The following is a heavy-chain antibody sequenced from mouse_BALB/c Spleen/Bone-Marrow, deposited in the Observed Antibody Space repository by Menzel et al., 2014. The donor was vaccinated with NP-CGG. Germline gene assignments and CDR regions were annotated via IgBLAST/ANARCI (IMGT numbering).Heavy chain of an antibody. Sequence: QVQLQQSGAELVRPGSSVKISCKASGYVFSTYWMNWVKQRPGQGLEWIGQIYPGDGDTNYNGKFKGTATLTADKSSSTAYMQLSSLTSEDSAVYFCARSGSGSSYDYWGQGTTLTVSS. CDR2: IYPGDGDT. J-gene: IGHJ2*01. CDR1: GYVFSTYW. D-gene: IGHD1-1*01. V-gene: IGHV1-80*01. CDR3: ARSGSGSSYDY.